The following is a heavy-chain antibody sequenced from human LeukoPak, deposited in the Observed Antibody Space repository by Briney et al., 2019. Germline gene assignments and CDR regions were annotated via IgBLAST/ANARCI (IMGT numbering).Heavy chain of an antibody. Sequence: TPSETLSLTCTVSGGSISSGDYYWSWIRQPPGKGLEWIGYIYYSGSTYYNPSLKSRVTISVDRSKNQFSLKLSSVTAADTAVYYCARYDDYYYYGMDVWGQGTTVTVSS. CDR2: IYYSGST. D-gene: IGHD3-16*01. V-gene: IGHV4-30-4*08. CDR3: ARYDDYYYYGMDV. CDR1: GGSISSGDYY. J-gene: IGHJ6*02.